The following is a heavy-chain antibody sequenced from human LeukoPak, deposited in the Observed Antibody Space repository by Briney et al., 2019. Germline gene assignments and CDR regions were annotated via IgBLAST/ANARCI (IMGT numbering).Heavy chain of an antibody. D-gene: IGHD1-26*01. CDR3: ARWKWANDAFDI. Sequence: GGSLRLSCAASGFTASSNYMSWVRQAPGKGLEWVSVIYSGGSTYYADSVKGRFTISRDNSKNTLYLQMNSLRAEDTAVYYCARWKWANDAFDIWGQGTMVTVSS. V-gene: IGHV3-66*01. J-gene: IGHJ3*02. CDR2: IYSGGST. CDR1: GFTASSNY.